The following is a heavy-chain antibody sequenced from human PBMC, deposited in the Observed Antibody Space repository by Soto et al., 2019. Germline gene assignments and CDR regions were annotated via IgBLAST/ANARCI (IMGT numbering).Heavy chain of an antibody. CDR1: GDSVSSSHW. D-gene: IGHD6-13*01. CDR2: IYPSGNT. V-gene: IGHV4-4*02. CDR3: ARVMGVAAGGPLDY. J-gene: IGHJ4*02. Sequence: QVQLQESGPRLVKPSETLSLACAVSGDSVSSSHWWSWVRQPPGKGLEWIGEIYPSGNTNYNPSLKDRVTVSLDKSKNQFALKVTSVTAADTAVYYCARVMGVAAGGPLDYWGQGTLVTVSS.